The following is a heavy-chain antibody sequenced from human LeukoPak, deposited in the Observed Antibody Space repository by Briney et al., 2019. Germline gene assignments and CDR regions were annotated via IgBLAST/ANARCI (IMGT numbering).Heavy chain of an antibody. V-gene: IGHV4-59*01. CDR2: IYYSGST. J-gene: IGHJ4*02. D-gene: IGHD4-17*01. CDR1: GGSISHYY. CDR3: ARSAYGDHFDY. Sequence: SETLSLTCTVSGGSISHYYWTWIRQPPGKGLEWIGSIYYSGSTNYNPSLRTRVTISIDTSKNQFSLNLSSVTAADTAMYYCARSAYGDHFDYWGQGTLVTVSS.